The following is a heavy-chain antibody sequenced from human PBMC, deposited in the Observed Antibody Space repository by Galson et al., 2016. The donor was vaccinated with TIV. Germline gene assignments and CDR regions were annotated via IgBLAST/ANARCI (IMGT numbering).Heavy chain of an antibody. J-gene: IGHJ2*01. CDR3: ACDHKGIAAFWYFDL. D-gene: IGHD6-13*01. CDR2: IKQDGSEK. CDR1: GFTFSNYW. Sequence: SLRLSCAASGFTFSNYWMSWVRQAPGKGLEWVANIKQDGSEKNYVDSVKGRFTISRDNAKNSLYLQMNSLRAEDTAVYYCACDHKGIAAFWYFDLWGRGTPVTVSS. V-gene: IGHV3-7*01.